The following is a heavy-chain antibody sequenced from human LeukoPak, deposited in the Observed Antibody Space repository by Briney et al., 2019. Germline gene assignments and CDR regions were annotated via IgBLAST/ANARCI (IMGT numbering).Heavy chain of an antibody. V-gene: IGHV3-23*01. CDR1: GLTFSGYA. Sequence: GGSLRLSCAASGLTFSGYAMSWVGQPPGKGLEWVSAISGSGGSTYYADSVKGRFTISRDNSKNTLYLQMNSLRAEDTAVYYCRIQDTATFDYWGQGTLVTVSS. CDR2: ISGSGGST. D-gene: IGHD5-18*01. J-gene: IGHJ4*02. CDR3: RIQDTATFDY.